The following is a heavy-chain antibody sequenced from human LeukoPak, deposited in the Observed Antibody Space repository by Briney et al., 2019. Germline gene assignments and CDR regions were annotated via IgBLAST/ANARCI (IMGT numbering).Heavy chain of an antibody. Sequence: SETLSLTCTVSGYSISGGYYWGWIRQPPGKGREGIGTIYHSGNTYYNPSLKRRVTISIDTAKKQFSLKLRSVTATDTAVYYCARVRRSRLAELDYWGQGTLVTVSS. J-gene: IGHJ4*02. D-gene: IGHD3-16*01. V-gene: IGHV4-38-2*02. CDR3: ARVRRSRLAELDY. CDR1: GYSISGGYY. CDR2: IYHSGNT.